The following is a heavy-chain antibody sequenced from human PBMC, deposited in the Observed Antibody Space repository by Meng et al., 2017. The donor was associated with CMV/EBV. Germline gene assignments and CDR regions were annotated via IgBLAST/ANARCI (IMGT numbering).Heavy chain of an antibody. Sequence: SETLSLTCTVSGGSISSGGYYWSWIRQHPGKGLEWIGYIYYSGSTYYNPSLKSRVTISVDTSKNQFSLKLSSVTAADTAVYYCARGRIVVVPAVIPGNNWFDPWGQGTLVTVSS. CDR1: GGSISSGGYY. CDR3: ARGRIVVVPAVIPGNNWFDP. V-gene: IGHV4-31*03. D-gene: IGHD2-2*02. J-gene: IGHJ5*02. CDR2: IYYSGST.